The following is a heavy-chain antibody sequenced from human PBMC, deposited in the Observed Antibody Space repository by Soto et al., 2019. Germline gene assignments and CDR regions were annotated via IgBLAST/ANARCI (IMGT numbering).Heavy chain of an antibody. D-gene: IGHD6-6*01. Sequence: SETLSLTCTIYGGSFSGYYWSWIRQPPGKGLEWIGEINHSGSTNYSPSLKRRVSISVDTSKDKFSLNLSSVTAADTAVYYCASGKTRTARPSLRYYYYGLDVWGQGTTVTVSS. J-gene: IGHJ6*02. CDR2: INHSGST. CDR3: ASGKTRTARPSLRYYYYGLDV. V-gene: IGHV4-34*01. CDR1: GGSFSGYY.